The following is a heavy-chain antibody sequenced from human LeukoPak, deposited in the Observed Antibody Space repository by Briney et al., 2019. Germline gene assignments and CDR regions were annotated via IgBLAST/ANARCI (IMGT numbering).Heavy chain of an antibody. CDR3: ATARNYDYIWGNYRSFDY. CDR1: GFTFSSFA. V-gene: IGHV1-24*01. Sequence: GRSLRLSCAASGFTFSSFAMSWVRQAPGKGLEWMGGFDPEEGETIYAQKFQGRVTMTEDTSTDTAYMELSSLRSEDTAVYYCATARNYDYIWGNYRSFDYWGQGTLVTVSS. J-gene: IGHJ4*02. D-gene: IGHD3-16*02. CDR2: FDPEEGET.